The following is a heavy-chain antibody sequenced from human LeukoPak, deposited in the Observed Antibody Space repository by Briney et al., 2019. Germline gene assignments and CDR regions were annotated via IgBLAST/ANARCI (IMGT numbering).Heavy chain of an antibody. D-gene: IGHD3-10*01. V-gene: IGHV1-24*01. CDR1: GYTLTELS. Sequence: ASGKVSCTVSGYTLTELSMHWVRQAPGKGLEWMGGFDPEDGETIYAQKFQGRVTMTEDTSTDTAYMELSSLRSEDTAVYYCATAVSKTVLLWFGEYDYWGQGTLVTVSS. J-gene: IGHJ4*02. CDR2: FDPEDGET. CDR3: ATAVSKTVLLWFGEYDY.